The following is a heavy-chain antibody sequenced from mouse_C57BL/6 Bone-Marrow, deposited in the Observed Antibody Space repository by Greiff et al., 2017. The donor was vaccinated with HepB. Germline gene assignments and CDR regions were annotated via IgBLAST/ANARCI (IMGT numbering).Heavy chain of an antibody. V-gene: IGHV1-50*01. J-gene: IGHJ4*01. CDR3: GLLPSYYAMDY. CDR1: GYTFTSYW. CDR2: IDPSDSYT. D-gene: IGHD2-10*01. Sequence: QVQLQQPGAELVKPGASVKLSCKASGYTFTSYWMQWVKQRHGQGLEWIGEIDPSDSYTNYNQKFKGKATLTVDTSSSTAYMQLSSLTSEDSAVYYCGLLPSYYAMDYWGQGTSVTVSS.